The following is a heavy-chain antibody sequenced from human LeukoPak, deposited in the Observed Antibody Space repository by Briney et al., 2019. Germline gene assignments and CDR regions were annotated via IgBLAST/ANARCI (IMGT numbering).Heavy chain of an antibody. V-gene: IGHV3-21*01. CDR3: ARESPPPSGYETLFDY. Sequence: SGGSLRLSCAASGFTFSSYSMNWVRQAPGKGLEWVSSISSSSSYIYYADSVKGRFTISRDNAKNSLYLQMNSLRAEDTAVYYCARESPPPSGYETLFDYWGQGTLVTVSS. CDR1: GFTFSSYS. CDR2: ISSSSSYI. J-gene: IGHJ4*02. D-gene: IGHD5-12*01.